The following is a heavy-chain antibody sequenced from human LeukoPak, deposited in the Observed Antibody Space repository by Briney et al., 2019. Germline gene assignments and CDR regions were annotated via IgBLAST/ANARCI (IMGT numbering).Heavy chain of an antibody. CDR2: IYHSGST. Sequence: SETLSLTCTVSGGSISSSSYYWGWIRQPPGKGLEWIGSIYHSGSTYYNPSLKSRVTISVDRSKNQFSLKLSSVTAADTAVYYCARGALDYEFDYWGQGTLVTVSS. CDR1: GGSISSSSYY. D-gene: IGHD4-17*01. J-gene: IGHJ4*02. V-gene: IGHV4-39*07. CDR3: ARGALDYEFDY.